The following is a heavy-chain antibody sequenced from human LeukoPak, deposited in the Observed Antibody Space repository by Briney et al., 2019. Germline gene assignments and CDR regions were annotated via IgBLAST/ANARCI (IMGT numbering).Heavy chain of an antibody. Sequence: PGGSLRLSCAASGFTFSSYWMHWVRQAPAKGLVWVSRINSDGSSTSYADSVKGRFTIPRDNAKNTLYLRMNSLRAEDTAVYYCARDRGQLWPVHFDYWGQGTLVTVSS. CDR1: GFTFSSYW. D-gene: IGHD5-18*01. CDR2: INSDGSST. V-gene: IGHV3-74*01. J-gene: IGHJ4*02. CDR3: ARDRGQLWPVHFDY.